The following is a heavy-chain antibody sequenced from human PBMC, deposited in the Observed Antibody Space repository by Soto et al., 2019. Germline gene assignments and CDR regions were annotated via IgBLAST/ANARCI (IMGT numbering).Heavy chain of an antibody. CDR1: GGSISSSSYY. J-gene: IGHJ5*02. V-gene: IGHV4-39*07. Sequence: SETLSLTCTVSGGSISSSSYYWGWIRQPPRKGLEWIGSIYYSGSTYYNPSLKSRVTISVDTSKNQFSLELSSVTAADTAVYYCASIYDSSGYYYGNNWFDPWGQGTLVTVSS. CDR2: IYYSGST. CDR3: ASIYDSSGYYYGNNWFDP. D-gene: IGHD3-22*01.